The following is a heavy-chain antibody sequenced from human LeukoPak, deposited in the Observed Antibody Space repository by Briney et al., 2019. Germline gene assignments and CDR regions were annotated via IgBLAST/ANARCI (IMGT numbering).Heavy chain of an antibody. J-gene: IGHJ5*02. D-gene: IGHD5-12*01. CDR1: GYTFTNDD. V-gene: IGHV1-8*01. CDR3: ARAAVATRRGSWFDP. CDR2: MNPNSGNT. Sequence: VASVKVSCKASGYTFTNDDINWVRQATGQGLEWMGWMNPNSGNTDYAQKFQGRVTMTRNTSINTAYMELSSLRSEDTAVYYCARAAVATRRGSWFDPWGQGTLVTVSS.